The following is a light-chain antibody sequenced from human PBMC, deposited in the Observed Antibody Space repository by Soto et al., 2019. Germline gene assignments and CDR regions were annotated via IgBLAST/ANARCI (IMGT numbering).Light chain of an antibody. CDR2: GTY. J-gene: IGKJ5*01. CDR3: QKYGNSHIT. CDR1: ERIYSAY. Sequence: EVLLTPSQGTLSFPRVSISQIYFGSSERIYSAYLGWYQQKPGQAPRLLIHGTYSRATGIQDRFSGSGSGTDFTLTISRMEPEDFAVYYCQKYGNSHITWGKGKRRAIK. V-gene: IGKV3-20*01.